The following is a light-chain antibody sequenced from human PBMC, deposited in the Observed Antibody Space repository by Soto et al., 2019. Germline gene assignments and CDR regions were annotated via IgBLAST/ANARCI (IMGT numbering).Light chain of an antibody. J-gene: IGKJ1*01. V-gene: IGKV3-11*01. CDR3: QHRSNWPPWT. CDR1: QSVGTY. CDR2: DAS. Sequence: ENVLTQSPGTLSLSPGERATHSCRASQSVGTYLAWYQHKPGQAPRLLIFDASNRATGIPARFIGSGSGTDFALTISSREPEDFAVYYCQHRSNWPPWTFGERTKVEIK.